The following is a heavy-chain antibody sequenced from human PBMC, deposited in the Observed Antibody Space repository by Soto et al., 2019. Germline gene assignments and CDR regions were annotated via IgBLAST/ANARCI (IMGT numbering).Heavy chain of an antibody. CDR1: GFTFKNYG. J-gene: IGHJ3*02. CDR2: ISSDGSDT. Sequence: QVQLVESGGGVVQPGRSLRLSCAASGFTFKNYGLHWVRQAPGKGLEWVAAISSDGSDTYYGDSVKGRFTISRDNSKKTPFLQMSSLWADVTAGYYCVKDGLYHWMLTAFDIWGPGTMVSGSS. CDR3: VKDGLYHWMLTAFDI. V-gene: IGHV3-30*18. D-gene: IGHD1-20*01.